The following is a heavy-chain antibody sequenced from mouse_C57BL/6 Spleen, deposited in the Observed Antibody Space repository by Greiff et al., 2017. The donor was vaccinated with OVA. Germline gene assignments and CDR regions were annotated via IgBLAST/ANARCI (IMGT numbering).Heavy chain of an antibody. D-gene: IGHD2-2*01. J-gene: IGHJ3*01. V-gene: IGHV3-6*01. Sequence: EVQLVESGPGLVKPSQSLSLTCSVTGYSITSGYYWNWIRQFPGNKLEWMGYISYDGSNNYNPSLKNRISITRDTSKNQFFLKLNSVTTEDTATYYCAREGGYGGFAYWGQGTLVTVSA. CDR2: ISYDGSN. CDR3: AREGGYGGFAY. CDR1: GYSITSGYY.